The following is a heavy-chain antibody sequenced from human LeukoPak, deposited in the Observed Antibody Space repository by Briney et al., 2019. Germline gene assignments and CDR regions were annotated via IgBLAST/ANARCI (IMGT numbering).Heavy chain of an antibody. CDR1: GYSFTSYW. CDR2: ICPGDSDT. D-gene: IGHD1-1*01. V-gene: IGHV5-51*01. Sequence: GESLKISCKGSGYSFTSYWIGWVRQMPGKGLECMGIICPGDSDTRYSPSFQGQVTISADKSISTAYLQWSSLKASDTAIYYCARHETGPYFDYWGQGTLVTVSS. CDR3: ARHETGPYFDY. J-gene: IGHJ4*02.